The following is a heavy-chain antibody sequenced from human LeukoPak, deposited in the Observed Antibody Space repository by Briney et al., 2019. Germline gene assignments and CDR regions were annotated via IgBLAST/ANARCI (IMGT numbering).Heavy chain of an antibody. CDR3: ARENIVGSTWGDIDY. J-gene: IGHJ4*02. CDR2: INEDGSKK. V-gene: IGHV3-7*01. CDR1: GLTLSSYW. D-gene: IGHD1-26*01. Sequence: GGSLRLSCAASGLTLSSYWMSWVRQAPGMGLEWVANINEDGSKKFYVDSVKGRFTISRDNAKNSLYLQMNSLRAEDTAVYYCARENIVGSTWGDIDYWGQGTLVTVSS.